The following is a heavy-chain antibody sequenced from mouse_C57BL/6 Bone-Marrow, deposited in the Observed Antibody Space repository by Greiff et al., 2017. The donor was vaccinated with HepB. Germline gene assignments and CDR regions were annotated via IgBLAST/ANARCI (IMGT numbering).Heavy chain of an antibody. V-gene: IGHV5-6*01. J-gene: IGHJ2*01. CDR1: GFTFSSYG. Sequence: EVMLVESGGDLVKPGGSLKLSCAASGFTFSSYGMSWVRQTPDKRLEWVATISSGGSYTYYPDSVKGRFTISRDNAKNTLYLQMSSLKSEDTAMYYCARSYYYGSFPDYWGQGTTLTVSS. CDR2: ISSGGSYT. CDR3: ARSYYYGSFPDY. D-gene: IGHD1-1*01.